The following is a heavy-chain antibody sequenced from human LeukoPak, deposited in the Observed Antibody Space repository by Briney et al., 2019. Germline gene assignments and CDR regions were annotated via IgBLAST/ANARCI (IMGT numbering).Heavy chain of an antibody. CDR1: GFSFRRYG. CDR2: ISGSGALSSGGGTT. V-gene: IGHV3-23*01. Sequence: PGGSLRLSCVASGFSFRRYGMGWVRQSPEKGLEWVSAISGSGALSSGGGTTYYADSVKGRFTISRDNSQNTLYLQMNSLRAEDTAVYYCAKGLVSYYFDYWGQGNLVTVSS. J-gene: IGHJ4*02. D-gene: IGHD3-9*01. CDR3: AKGLVSYYFDY.